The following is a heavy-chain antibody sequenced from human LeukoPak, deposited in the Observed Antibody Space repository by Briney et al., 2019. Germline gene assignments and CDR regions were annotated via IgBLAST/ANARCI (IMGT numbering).Heavy chain of an antibody. J-gene: IGHJ4*02. CDR2: IRYDGSKK. Sequence: GGSLTLSCAASGFTYSSYGMVWVRQAPAKGLEWVAFIRYDGSKKHYADSVKGRFTLSRDNLKNTLYLQMNNLRAEDTAVYYCAKDRSGSYSFDYWGQGTLVTVSS. CDR1: GFTYSSYG. D-gene: IGHD1-26*01. CDR3: AKDRSGSYSFDY. V-gene: IGHV3-30*02.